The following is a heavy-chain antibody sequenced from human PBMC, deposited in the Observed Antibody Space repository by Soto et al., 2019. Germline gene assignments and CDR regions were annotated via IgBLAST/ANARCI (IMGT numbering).Heavy chain of an antibody. Sequence: PSETLSLTCAVSGGSISSGGYSWSWIRQPPGKGLEWIGYIYHSGSTYYNPSLKSRVTISVDRSKNQFSLKLSSVTAADTAVYYCATFTVSGFDPWGQGTLVTVSS. CDR2: IYHSGST. J-gene: IGHJ5*02. V-gene: IGHV4-30-2*01. CDR1: GGSISSGGYS. CDR3: ATFTVSGFDP. D-gene: IGHD4-17*01.